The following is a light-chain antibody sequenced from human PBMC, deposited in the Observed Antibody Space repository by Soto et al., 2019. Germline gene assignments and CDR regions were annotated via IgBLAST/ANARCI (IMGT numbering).Light chain of an antibody. V-gene: IGLV2-14*01. CDR2: EVS. J-gene: IGLJ1*01. Sequence: QSVLTQPSSVSGSPGQSITISCTGTSSYVGAHNFVSWYQQHPGKAPKLMIYEVSNRPSGVYDRFSGSKSGNTASLNISGLQAEDEADYYCNSYTNTAARVFGTGTKVTVL. CDR3: NSYTNTAARV. CDR1: SSYVGAHNF.